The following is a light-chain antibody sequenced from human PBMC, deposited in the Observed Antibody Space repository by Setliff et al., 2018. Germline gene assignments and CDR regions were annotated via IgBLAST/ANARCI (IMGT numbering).Light chain of an antibody. J-gene: IGLJ1*01. CDR3: CSYAGSSIL. V-gene: IGLV2-23*02. Sequence: QSVLTQPASVSGSPGQSITISCTGASSDVGSYDLVSWYQQHPGKAPKLIIFEVNKRPSGVSDRFSGSKSGNTASLTISGLQADDETDFFCCSYAGSSILFGTGTKVTVL. CDR2: EVN. CDR1: SSDVGSYDL.